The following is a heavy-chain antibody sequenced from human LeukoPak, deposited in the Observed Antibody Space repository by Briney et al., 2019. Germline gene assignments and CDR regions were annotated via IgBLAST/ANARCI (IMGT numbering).Heavy chain of an antibody. J-gene: IGHJ3*02. Sequence: MSGGSLRLSCAASGFTFSDYYMSWIRQAPGKGLEWVSYISSSGSTIYYADSVKGRFTISRDNAKNSLYLQMNSLRAEDTAVYYCAKDSEDYYDSSGDRAFDIWGQGTMVTVSS. D-gene: IGHD3-22*01. CDR2: ISSSGSTI. CDR3: AKDSEDYYDSSGDRAFDI. V-gene: IGHV3-11*01. CDR1: GFTFSDYY.